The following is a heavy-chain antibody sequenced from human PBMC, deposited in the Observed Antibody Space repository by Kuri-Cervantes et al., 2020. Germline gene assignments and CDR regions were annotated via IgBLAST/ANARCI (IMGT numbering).Heavy chain of an antibody. Sequence: GESLKISCAASGFTFSGFWMSWVRLAPGKGLEWLAHVKQNGGEKYYADSVKGRFTVSRHNSRNTLSLQKSSLRAEDTAVYYCARDSGFGIFGVVTYYFNYWGQGTLVTVSS. D-gene: IGHD3-3*01. CDR3: ARDSGFGIFGVVTYYFNY. CDR2: VKQNGGEK. V-gene: IGHV3-7*01. J-gene: IGHJ4*02. CDR1: GFTFSGFW.